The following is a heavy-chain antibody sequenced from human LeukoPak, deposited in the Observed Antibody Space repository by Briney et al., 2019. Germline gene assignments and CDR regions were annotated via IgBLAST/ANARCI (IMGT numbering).Heavy chain of an antibody. Sequence: GASVKVSCKASGYTFTSYYMHWVRQAPGQGLEWMGIINPSGGSTSYAQKFQGRVTMTRDTSISTAYMELSRLRSDDTAVYYCARGLSGSPLIDYWGQGTLVTVSS. J-gene: IGHJ4*02. V-gene: IGHV1-46*01. CDR2: INPSGGST. D-gene: IGHD1-26*01. CDR1: GYTFTSYY. CDR3: ARGLSGSPLIDY.